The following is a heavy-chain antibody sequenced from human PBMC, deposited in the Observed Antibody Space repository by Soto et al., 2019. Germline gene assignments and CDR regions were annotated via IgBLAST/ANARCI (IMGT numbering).Heavy chain of an antibody. CDR2: IYSSGST. Sequence: PSETLSLTCIVSGGSISSSSYYWGWIRQPPGKGLEWIGSIYSSGSTYYNPSLKSRVTISVDTSKKQFSLKLSSVTAADTAVYYCARQILLPDYWGQGTLVTVSS. CDR3: ARQILLPDY. CDR1: GGSISSSSYY. J-gene: IGHJ4*02. V-gene: IGHV4-39*01. D-gene: IGHD3-22*01.